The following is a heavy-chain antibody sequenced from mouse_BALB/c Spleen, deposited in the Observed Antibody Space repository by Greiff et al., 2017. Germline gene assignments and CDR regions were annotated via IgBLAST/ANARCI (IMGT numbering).Heavy chain of an antibody. V-gene: IGHV2-6-7*01. CDR2: IWGDGST. D-gene: IGHD2-3*01. CDR1: GFSLTGYG. CDR3: ARADGYPWFAY. Sequence: QVQLKESGPGLVAPSQSLSITCTVSGFSLTGYGVNWVRQPPGKGLEWLGMIWGDGSTDYNSALKSRLSISKDNSKSQVFLKMNSLQTDDTARYYCARADGYPWFAYWGQGTLVTVSA. J-gene: IGHJ3*01.